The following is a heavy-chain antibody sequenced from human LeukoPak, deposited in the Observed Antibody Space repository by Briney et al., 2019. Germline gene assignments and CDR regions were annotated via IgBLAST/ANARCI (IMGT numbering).Heavy chain of an antibody. CDR2: IYYSGST. Sequence: SETLYLTCTVSGGSISSYYWSWIRQPPGKGLEWIGYIYYSGSTNYNPSLKSRVTISVDTSKNQFSLKLSSVTAADTAVYYCARDRTVDTAMGLDPWGQGTLVTVSS. D-gene: IGHD5-18*01. CDR1: GGSISSYY. V-gene: IGHV4-59*01. J-gene: IGHJ5*02. CDR3: ARDRTVDTAMGLDP.